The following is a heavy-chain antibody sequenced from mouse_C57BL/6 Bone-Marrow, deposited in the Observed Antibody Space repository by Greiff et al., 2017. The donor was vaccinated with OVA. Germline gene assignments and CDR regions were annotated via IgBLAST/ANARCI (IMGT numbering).Heavy chain of an antibody. J-gene: IGHJ1*03. Sequence: VKLQQPGAELVRPGSSVKLSCKASGYTFTSYWMHWVKQRPIQGLEWIGNIDPSDSETHYNQKFKDKATLTVDKSSSTAYMQLSSLTSEDSAVNYCAKSRGRCWYFDVWGTGTTVTVSS. CDR2: IDPSDSET. CDR3: AKSRGRCWYFDV. CDR1: GYTFTSYW. V-gene: IGHV1-52*01. D-gene: IGHD1-3*01.